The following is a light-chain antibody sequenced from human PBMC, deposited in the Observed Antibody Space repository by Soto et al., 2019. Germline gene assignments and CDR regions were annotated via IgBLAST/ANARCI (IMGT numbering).Light chain of an antibody. V-gene: IGKV3D-20*02. J-gene: IGKJ5*01. CDR3: QQRSNWPPIT. CDR2: GAS. Sequence: EIVLMQSPDTLSLSPGERATLSCRAIQSVSSRYLAWYQQKPGQAPRLLIYGASSRATGIPARFSGSGSGTDFTLTISSLEPEDFAVYYCQQRSNWPPITFGQGTRLEIK. CDR1: QSVSSRY.